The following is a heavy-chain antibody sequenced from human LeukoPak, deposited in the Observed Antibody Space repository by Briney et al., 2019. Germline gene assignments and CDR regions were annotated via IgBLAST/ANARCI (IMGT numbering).Heavy chain of an antibody. D-gene: IGHD1-14*01. Sequence: GGSLRLSCAASGFTVSSNYMSWVRQAPGKGLEWVSVIYSGGSTYYADSVKGRFTLSRDNSKNTLYLQMNSLRAEDTAVYYCARDRKETNWFDPWGQGTLVTVSS. CDR3: ARDRKETNWFDP. CDR2: IYSGGST. J-gene: IGHJ5*02. V-gene: IGHV3-66*01. CDR1: GFTVSSNY.